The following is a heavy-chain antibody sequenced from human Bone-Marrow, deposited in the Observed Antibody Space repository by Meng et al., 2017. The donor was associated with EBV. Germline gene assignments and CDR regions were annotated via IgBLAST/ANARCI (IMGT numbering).Heavy chain of an antibody. CDR1: GGSISSSYW. Sequence: QLPVSGPGLVKLSGTLSLTCAVSGGSISSSYWWVWFRKTPGKGLEWMGEISHIGSTNYNPSLKTRVTISVDNSKHQFSLKLNSVTAADTAVYYCATDRAVAGHRYFDLWGRGTLVTVSS. V-gene: IGHV4-4*02. CDR2: ISHIGST. J-gene: IGHJ2*01. D-gene: IGHD3-10*01. CDR3: ATDRAVAGHRYFDL.